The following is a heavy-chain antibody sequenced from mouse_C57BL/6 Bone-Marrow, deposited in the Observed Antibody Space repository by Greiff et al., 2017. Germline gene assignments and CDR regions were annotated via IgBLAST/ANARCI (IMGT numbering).Heavy chain of an antibody. D-gene: IGHD2-1*01. CDR3: ARDPGNYWYFDV. J-gene: IGHJ1*03. V-gene: IGHV3-6*01. Sequence: EVQVVESGPGLVKPSQSLSLTCSVTGYSITSGYYWNWIRQFPGNKLEWMGYISYDGSNNYNPSLKNPISITRDTSKNQFFLKLNSVTTEDTATYYCARDPGNYWYFDVWGTGTTVTVSS. CDR2: ISYDGSN. CDR1: GYSITSGYY.